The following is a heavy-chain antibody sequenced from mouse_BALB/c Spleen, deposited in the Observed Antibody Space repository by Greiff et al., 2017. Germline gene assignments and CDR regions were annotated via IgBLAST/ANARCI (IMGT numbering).Heavy chain of an antibody. CDR2: IDPETGGT. J-gene: IGHJ2*01. Sequence: VKLQQSGAELVRPGASVTLSCKASGYTFTDYEMHWVKQTPVHGLEWIGAIDPETGGTAYNQKFKGKATLTADKSSSTAYMELRSLTSEDSAVYYCTRYFDGYYVDYWGQGTTLTVSS. V-gene: IGHV1-15*01. D-gene: IGHD2-3*01. CDR1: GYTFTDYE. CDR3: TRYFDGYYVDY.